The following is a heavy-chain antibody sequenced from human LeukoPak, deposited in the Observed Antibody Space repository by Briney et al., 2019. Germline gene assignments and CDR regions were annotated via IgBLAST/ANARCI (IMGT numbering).Heavy chain of an antibody. CDR2: MNPNSGNT. D-gene: IGHD4-17*01. J-gene: IGHJ4*02. CDR1: GYTFTSYD. CDR3: AKPRTPMTSFFDY. V-gene: IGHV1-8*03. Sequence: ASVTVSCKASGYTFTSYDINWVRQATGQGLEWMGWMNPNSGNTGYAQKFQGRVTITRNTSISTAYMGLSSLRSEDTAVYYCAKPRTPMTSFFDYWGQGTLVTVSS.